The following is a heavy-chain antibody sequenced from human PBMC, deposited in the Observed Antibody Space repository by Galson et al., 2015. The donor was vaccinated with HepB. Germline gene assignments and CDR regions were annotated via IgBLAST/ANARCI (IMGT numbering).Heavy chain of an antibody. CDR2: ISAYNGNT. V-gene: IGHV1-18*01. Sequence: SVKVSCKASGYTLTSYGISWVRQAPGQGLEWMGWISAYNGNTKYTQKFQGRVTMTTDTSTSTAYMELRSLRSDDTAVYYCARNKDGFDIWGQGTMVTVSS. D-gene: IGHD1/OR15-1a*01. J-gene: IGHJ3*02. CDR1: GYTLTSYG. CDR3: ARNKDGFDI.